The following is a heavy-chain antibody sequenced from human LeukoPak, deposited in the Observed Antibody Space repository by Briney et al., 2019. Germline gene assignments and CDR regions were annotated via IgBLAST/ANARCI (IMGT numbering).Heavy chain of an antibody. Sequence: GGSLRLSCAASGFTFDDYAMHWVRQAPGKGLEWVSGISWNSGSIGYADSVKGRFTISRANAKNSLYLQMNSLRAEDTALYYCAKDLGTSIAAVGPLDYWGQGTLVTVSS. D-gene: IGHD6-13*01. V-gene: IGHV3-9*01. CDR3: AKDLGTSIAAVGPLDY. CDR2: ISWNSGSI. J-gene: IGHJ4*02. CDR1: GFTFDDYA.